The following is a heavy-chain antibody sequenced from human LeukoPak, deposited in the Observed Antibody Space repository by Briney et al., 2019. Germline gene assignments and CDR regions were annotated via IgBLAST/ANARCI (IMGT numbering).Heavy chain of an antibody. J-gene: IGHJ3*02. CDR2: ISSSSSYR. CDR3: ARDTAMVTSDDAFDI. CDR1: GFTFSSYS. D-gene: IGHD5-18*01. V-gene: IGHV3-21*01. Sequence: PGGSLRLSCAASGFTFSSYSMNWVRQAPGKGLEWVSSISSSSSYRYYADSVKGRFTISRDNAKNSLYLQMNSLRAEDTAVYYCARDTAMVTSDDAFDIWGQGTMVTVSS.